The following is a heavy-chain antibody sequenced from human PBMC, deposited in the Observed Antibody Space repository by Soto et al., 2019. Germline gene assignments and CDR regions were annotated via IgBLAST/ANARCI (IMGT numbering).Heavy chain of an antibody. J-gene: IGHJ4*02. CDR2: INPNSGDT. CDR3: ARARRDGYNYDD. V-gene: IGHV1-2*02. D-gene: IGHD5-12*01. Sequence: QVQLVQSGAEVKKPGASVKVSCKASGYTFIDYYIHWVRQVPGQGLEWMGWINPNSGDTSYAQKFQDRVTMARDTSISAAYMELSRLRSDDTAVYYCARARRDGYNYDDWGQGTLVTVSS. CDR1: GYTFIDYY.